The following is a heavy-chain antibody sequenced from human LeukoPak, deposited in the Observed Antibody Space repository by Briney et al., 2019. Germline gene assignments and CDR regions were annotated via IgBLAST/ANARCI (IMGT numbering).Heavy chain of an antibody. Sequence: SETLSLTCTVSGGSISSGGYYWSWIRQHPGKGLEWIGYIYYSVSTYYNPSLKSRVTISVDTSKNQFSLKLSSVTAADTAVYYCARAEDTMVRGGPFDYWGQGTLVTVSS. CDR1: GGSISSGGYY. J-gene: IGHJ4*02. CDR2: IYYSVST. V-gene: IGHV4-31*03. CDR3: ARAEDTMVRGGPFDY. D-gene: IGHD3-10*01.